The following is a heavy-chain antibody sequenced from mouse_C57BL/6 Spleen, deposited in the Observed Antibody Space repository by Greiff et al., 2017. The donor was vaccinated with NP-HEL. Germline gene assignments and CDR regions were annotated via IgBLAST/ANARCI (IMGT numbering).Heavy chain of an antibody. CDR3: ARSITTVVATSDY. V-gene: IGHV1-82*01. CDR2: IYPGDGYT. Sequence: VQLQQSGPELVKPGASVKISCKASGYAFSSSWMNWVKQRPGKGLEWIGRIYPGDGYTNYNGKFKGKATLTADKSSSTAYMQLSSLTSEDSAVYFCARSITTVVATSDYWGQGTTLTVSS. D-gene: IGHD1-1*01. J-gene: IGHJ2*01. CDR1: GYAFSSSW.